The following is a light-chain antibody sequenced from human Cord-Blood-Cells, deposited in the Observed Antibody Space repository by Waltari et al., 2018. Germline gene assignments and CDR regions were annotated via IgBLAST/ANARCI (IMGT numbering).Light chain of an antibody. CDR3: QQYNNWPLT. Sequence: EIVMTQSPATLSVSPGERATLSCRASQSVSSNLAWYQQKPGQAPRLLIYGGSTRATGITARLSGSGSGIEFTLTISSLQSEEFAGYYCQQYNNWPLTFGGGTKVEIK. CDR1: QSVSSN. V-gene: IGKV3-15*01. CDR2: GGS. J-gene: IGKJ4*01.